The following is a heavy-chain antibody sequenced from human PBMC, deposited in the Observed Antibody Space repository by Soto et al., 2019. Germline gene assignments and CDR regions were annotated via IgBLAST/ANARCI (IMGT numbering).Heavy chain of an antibody. CDR3: GKGVYNRWANWHDS. J-gene: IGHJ5*02. D-gene: IGHD6-6*01. Sequence: GGSLRLSCAASGFSLGNYWMNWVRQAPGKGPEWVANTNPDGSAKNYVDSVKGRFTISRDNAKDSLYLEMNSLRVEDTAVYYCGKGVYNRWANWHDSWGQGTLVTVSS. CDR2: TNPDGSAK. V-gene: IGHV3-7*03. CDR1: GFSLGNYW.